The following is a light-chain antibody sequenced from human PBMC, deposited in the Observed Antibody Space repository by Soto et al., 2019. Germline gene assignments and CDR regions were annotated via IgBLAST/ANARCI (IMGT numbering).Light chain of an antibody. CDR3: QHYDISPWT. CDR2: GAS. J-gene: IGKJ1*01. V-gene: IGKV3-20*01. Sequence: EIVLTQSPGTLSLSPGERATLSCRASQSVSSSVLAWYQQKPGKAPRLLIYGASTRATGIPDRFSGSGSGTEFTLTISRLEPEDFSVYYCQHYDISPWTFGQGTKVEIK. CDR1: QSVSSSV.